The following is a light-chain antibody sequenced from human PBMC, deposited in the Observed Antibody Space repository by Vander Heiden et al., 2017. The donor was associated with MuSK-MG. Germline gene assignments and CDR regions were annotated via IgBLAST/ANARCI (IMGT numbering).Light chain of an antibody. CDR3: TDWISSAVV. J-gene: IGLJ3*02. CDR2: YNSDSDK. V-gene: IGLV5-45*03. CDR1: SGLNVGTYN. Sequence: QAVLTQPSSLSASPGASASLTCTLRSGLNVGTYNIYWYQQKPGSPPRFLLRYNSDSDKQRGSGVPSRFSGSKDASATAAILLISGLQAEEDAYYYCTDWISSAVVFGGGTKLTVL.